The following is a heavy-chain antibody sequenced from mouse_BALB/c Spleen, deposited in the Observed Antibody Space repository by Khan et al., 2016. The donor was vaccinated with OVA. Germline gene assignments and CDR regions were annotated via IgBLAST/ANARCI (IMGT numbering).Heavy chain of an antibody. CDR1: GYSITSGYG. CDR2: ISYSGST. Sequence: EVKLLESGPGLVKPSQSLSLTCTVTGYSITSGYGWNWIRQFPGNKLEWMGYISYSGSTNYNPSLKSRISITRDTSKNQVFLQLNSVTTEDTATYYCDRAARIKYWGQGTTLTVSS. D-gene: IGHD1-2*01. CDR3: DRAARIKY. V-gene: IGHV3-2*02. J-gene: IGHJ2*01.